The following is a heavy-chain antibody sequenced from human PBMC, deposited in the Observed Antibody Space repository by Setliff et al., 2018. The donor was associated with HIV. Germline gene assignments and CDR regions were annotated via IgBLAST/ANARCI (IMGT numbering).Heavy chain of an antibody. D-gene: IGHD3-10*01. CDR3: ASYYGSGAHYPYYYYMDV. CDR2: INPNSGGT. V-gene: IGHV1-2*02. J-gene: IGHJ6*03. CDR1: GYTFTGYY. Sequence: ASVMVSCKASGYTFTGYYMHWVRQAPGQGLEWMGWINPNSGGTNYAQKFQGRVTMTRDTSISTAYMELSRLRSDDTAVYYCASYYGSGAHYPYYYYMDVWGKGTTVTVSS.